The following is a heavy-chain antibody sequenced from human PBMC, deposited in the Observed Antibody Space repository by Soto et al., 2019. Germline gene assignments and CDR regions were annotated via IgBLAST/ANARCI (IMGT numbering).Heavy chain of an antibody. CDR2: IYYSGST. V-gene: IGHV4-31*03. CDR3: ARGALWFGETYGMDV. D-gene: IGHD3-10*01. J-gene: IGHJ6*02. CDR1: GGSISSGGYY. Sequence: PSETLSLTCTVSGGSISSGGYYWSWIRQHPGKGLEWIGYIYYSGSTYHNPSLKSRVTISVDTSKNQFSLKLSSVTAADTAVYYCARGALWFGETYGMDVWGQGTTVTVSS.